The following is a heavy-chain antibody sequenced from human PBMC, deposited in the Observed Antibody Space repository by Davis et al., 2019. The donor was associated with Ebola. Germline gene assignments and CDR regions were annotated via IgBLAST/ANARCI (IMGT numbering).Heavy chain of an antibody. V-gene: IGHV4-34*01. CDR1: GGSFSDYY. CDR2: INHSGST. Sequence: SETLSLTCAVYGGSFSDYYWSWIRQPPGKGLEWLGEINHSGSTNYNPSLKSRVTISVDTSKNQFSLKLNSVTTADTAVYYCARVGVPTAIGYFDYWGQGTLVTVSS. D-gene: IGHD2-2*01. CDR3: ARVGVPTAIGYFDY. J-gene: IGHJ4*02.